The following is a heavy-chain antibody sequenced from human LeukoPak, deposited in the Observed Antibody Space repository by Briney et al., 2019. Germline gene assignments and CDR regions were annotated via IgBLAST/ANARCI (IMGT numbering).Heavy chain of an antibody. D-gene: IGHD1-1*01. Sequence: XETLSXXCAVYGGSFSGYYWSWIRQPPGKGLEWIGEINHSGSTNYKPSLKSRVTISVDTSKNQFSLKLSSVTAADTAVYYCGXTTXXHSXRTRYYSYYMDVWGKGTTVTVSS. J-gene: IGHJ6*03. CDR1: GGSFSGYY. CDR3: GXTTXXHSXRTRYYSYYMDV. V-gene: IGHV4-34*03. CDR2: INHSGST.